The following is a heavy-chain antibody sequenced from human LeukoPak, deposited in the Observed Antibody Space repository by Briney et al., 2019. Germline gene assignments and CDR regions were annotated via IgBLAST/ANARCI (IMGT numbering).Heavy chain of an antibody. CDR2: IIPIFGTA. CDR3: ASSGSYYKADY. CDR1: GGTFSSYA. V-gene: IGHV1-69*13. D-gene: IGHD3-10*01. Sequence: SVKVSCKASGGTFSSYAISWVRQAPGQGLEWMGGIIPIFGTANYAQKFQGRVTITADESTSTAYMELSSPRSEDTAVYYCASSGSYYKADYWGQGTLVTVSS. J-gene: IGHJ4*02.